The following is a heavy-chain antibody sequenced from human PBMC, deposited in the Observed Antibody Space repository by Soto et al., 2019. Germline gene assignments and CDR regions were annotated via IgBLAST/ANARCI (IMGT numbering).Heavy chain of an antibody. CDR2: IIPIFGTA. J-gene: IGHJ6*02. CDR1: GGTFSSYA. Sequence: SVKVSCKASGGTFSSYAISWVRQAPGQGLEWMGGIIPIFGTANYAQKFQGRVTITADESTSTAYMELSSLRSEDTAVYYCASVPAAMGGDYYYYGMDVWGQGTTVTVSS. V-gene: IGHV1-69*13. D-gene: IGHD2-2*01. CDR3: ASVPAAMGGDYYYYGMDV.